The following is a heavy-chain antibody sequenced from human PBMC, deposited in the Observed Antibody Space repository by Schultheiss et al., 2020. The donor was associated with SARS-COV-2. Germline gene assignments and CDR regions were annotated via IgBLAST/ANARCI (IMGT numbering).Heavy chain of an antibody. V-gene: IGHV4-4*02. CDR3: ARVLVSATNNNYYYYGMDV. D-gene: IGHD1/OR15-1a*01. CDR1: DDSMSRSNW. Sequence: SETLSLTCVVSDDSMSRSNWWSWVRQPPGKGLEWIGQVYQSGNTDYNPSLKSRVTISVDTSKNQFSLKLSSVTAADTAVYYCARVLVSATNNNYYYYGMDVWGQGTTVTVSS. CDR2: VYQSGNT. J-gene: IGHJ6*02.